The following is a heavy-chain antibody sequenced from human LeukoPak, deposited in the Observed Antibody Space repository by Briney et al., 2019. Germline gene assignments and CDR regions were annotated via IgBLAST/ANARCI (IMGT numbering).Heavy chain of an antibody. CDR3: ARHPCYGSGSYYRRGAFDI. CDR1: GGSISSYY. V-gene: IGHV4-59*08. CDR2: IYYSGST. Sequence: SETLSLTCTVSGGSISSYYWSWVRQPPGNGLEWIGYIYYSGSTNYNPSLKSRVTISVDTSKNQFSLKLSSVTAADTAVYYCARHPCYGSGSYYRRGAFDIWGQGAMVTVSS. D-gene: IGHD3-10*01. J-gene: IGHJ3*02.